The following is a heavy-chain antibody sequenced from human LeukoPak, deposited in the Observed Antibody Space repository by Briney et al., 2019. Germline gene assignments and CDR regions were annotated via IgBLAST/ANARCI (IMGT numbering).Heavy chain of an antibody. D-gene: IGHD2-15*01. V-gene: IGHV3-7*01. J-gene: IGHJ4*02. Sequence: GGSLRLSCAASGFTFSSYWMSWVRQAPGKGLEWVAKIKQDGSEKYYVDSVKGRFTISRDNAKNSLYLQMNSLRAEDTAVYYCARDPVVVVAAEWPYFDYWGQGTLVTVSS. CDR1: GFTFSSYW. CDR3: ARDPVVVVAAEWPYFDY. CDR2: IKQDGSEK.